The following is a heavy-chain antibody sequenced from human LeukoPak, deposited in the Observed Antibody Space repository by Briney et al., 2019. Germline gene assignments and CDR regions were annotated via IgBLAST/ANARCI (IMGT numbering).Heavy chain of an antibody. J-gene: IGHJ5*02. D-gene: IGHD6-13*01. CDR2: IYYSGST. V-gene: IGHV4-59*01. CDR3: AISSPRRWFDP. Sequence: SETLSLTCTVSGGSISSYYWSWIRQPPGKGLEWIGYIYYSGSTNYNPSLKSRVTISVDTSKNQFSLKLSSVTAADTAVYYCAISSPRRWFDPWGQGTLVTVSS. CDR1: GGSISSYY.